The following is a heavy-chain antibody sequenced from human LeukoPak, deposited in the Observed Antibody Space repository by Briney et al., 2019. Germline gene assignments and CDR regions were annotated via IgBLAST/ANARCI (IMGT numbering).Heavy chain of an antibody. CDR2: INPSGGST. V-gene: IGHV1-46*01. D-gene: IGHD3-9*01. CDR1: GYTFTSYY. CDR3: ARGSPRRTWLFGISNTGIRADDAFDI. J-gene: IGHJ3*02. Sequence: ASVKVSCTASGYTFTSYYMHWVRQAPGQGLEWMGIINPSGGSTSYAQKFQGRVTMTRDTSTSTVYMELSSLRSEDTAVYYCARGSPRRTWLFGISNTGIRADDAFDIWGQGTMVTVSS.